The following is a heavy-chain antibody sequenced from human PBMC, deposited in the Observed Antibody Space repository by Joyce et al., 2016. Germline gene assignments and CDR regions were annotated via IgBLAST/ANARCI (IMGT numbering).Heavy chain of an antibody. Sequence: QVQLQESGPGLVKPSQTLSLTCTVSGDPIRSGNFYWSWVRQQPGKGLEWVGYIHYSGRTQYNPSRGSRVIISIDTFKQQISLQLSSVTAADTAVYFCARTGSFGGFWGQGTLVTVSS. V-gene: IGHV4-30-4*01. CDR3: ARTGSFGGF. CDR1: GDPIRSGNFY. J-gene: IGHJ4*02. CDR2: IHYSGRT. D-gene: IGHD3-16*01.